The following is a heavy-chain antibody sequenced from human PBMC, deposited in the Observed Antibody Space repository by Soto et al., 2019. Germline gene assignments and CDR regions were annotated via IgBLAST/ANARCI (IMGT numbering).Heavy chain of an antibody. CDR3: ARCPSITMIVGAFDI. Sequence: QVQLQESGPGLVKPSQTLSLTCTVSGGSISSGGYYWSWIRQHPGKGLEWIGYIYYSGSTYYNPSLKSRVTMSVDTTKSQFSLKLSSVTAADTAVYYCARCPSITMIVGAFDIWGQGTMVTVSS. V-gene: IGHV4-31*03. J-gene: IGHJ3*02. CDR1: GGSISSGGYY. CDR2: IYYSGST. D-gene: IGHD3-22*01.